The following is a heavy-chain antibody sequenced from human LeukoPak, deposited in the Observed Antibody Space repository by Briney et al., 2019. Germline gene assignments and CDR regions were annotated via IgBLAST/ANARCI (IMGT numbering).Heavy chain of an antibody. Sequence: PSETLSLTCIESRGSIISSSYYWGSIRQPPGKGLEWIGSIYYSGSTYYNPSLKSRVTISVDTSKNQFSLKLSSVTAADTAVYYCARLAVGGGGYFHHWGQGTLVTVSS. V-gene: IGHV4-39*01. J-gene: IGHJ4*02. CDR2: IYYSGST. CDR1: RGSIISSSYY. D-gene: IGHD6-19*01. CDR3: ARLAVGGGGYFHH.